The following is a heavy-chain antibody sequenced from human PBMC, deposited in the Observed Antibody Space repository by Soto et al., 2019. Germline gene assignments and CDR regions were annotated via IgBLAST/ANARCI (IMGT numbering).Heavy chain of an antibody. Sequence: GGSLRLSCAASGFTYSSHGMSWVRQAPGKGLEWIAGLSRGGGSTYYADSVKGRFTISRDNSKNTLDLIMNSLRVEDTAVYYCAKDRRGYSYGTYYYHYGMDVWGQGTTVTVSS. CDR1: GFTYSSHG. D-gene: IGHD5-18*01. V-gene: IGHV3-23*01. J-gene: IGHJ6*02. CDR3: AKDRRGYSYGTYYYHYGMDV. CDR2: LSRGGGST.